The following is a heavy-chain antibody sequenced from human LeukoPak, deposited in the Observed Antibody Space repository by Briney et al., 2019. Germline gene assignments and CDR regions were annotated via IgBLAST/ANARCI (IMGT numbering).Heavy chain of an antibody. CDR3: ARGAPSITIFGVVIEYYFDY. Sequence: GASVKVSCKASGYTFTGYYMHWVRQAPGQGLEWMGWINPNSGGTNYAQKFQGRVTMTRDTSISTAYMELSRLRSDDTAVYYCARGAPSITIFGVVIEYYFDYCGQGTLVTVSS. J-gene: IGHJ4*02. CDR1: GYTFTGYY. D-gene: IGHD3-3*01. CDR2: INPNSGGT. V-gene: IGHV1-2*02.